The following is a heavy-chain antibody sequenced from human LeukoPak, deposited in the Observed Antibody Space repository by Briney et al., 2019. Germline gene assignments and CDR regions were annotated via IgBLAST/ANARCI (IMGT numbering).Heavy chain of an antibody. J-gene: IGHJ5*02. V-gene: IGHV1-69*05. Sequence: GASVKVSCKASGGTFSSYAISWVRQAPGQGLEWMGGIIPIFGTANYAQKFQGRVTITTDESTSTAYMELSSLRSEDTAVYYCARVLIRFGTYNWFDPWGQGTLVTVSS. CDR2: IIPIFGTA. CDR3: ARVLIRFGTYNWFDP. CDR1: GGTFSSYA. D-gene: IGHD3-10*01.